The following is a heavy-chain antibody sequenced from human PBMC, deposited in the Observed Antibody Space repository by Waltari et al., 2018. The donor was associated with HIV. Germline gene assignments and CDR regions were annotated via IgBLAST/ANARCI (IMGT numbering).Heavy chain of an antibody. Sequence: QVQLQESGPGLVKPSQTLSLTCTVSGGSISSGGYYWSWIRQHPGKGLEWLGYIYYSGSTYYNPSLKSRVTKSVDTSKNQFSLKLSSMTAADTAVYYCARDHATIFGGGGRDYGMDVWGQGTTVTVSS. CDR3: ARDHATIFGGGGRDYGMDV. D-gene: IGHD3-3*01. V-gene: IGHV4-31*03. CDR1: GGSISSGGYY. J-gene: IGHJ6*02. CDR2: IYYSGST.